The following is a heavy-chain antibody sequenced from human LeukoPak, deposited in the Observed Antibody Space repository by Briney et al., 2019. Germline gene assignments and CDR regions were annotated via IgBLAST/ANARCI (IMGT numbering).Heavy chain of an antibody. J-gene: IGHJ3*02. Sequence: SETLSLTCTVSGGSISSGGYYWSWIRQHPGKGLEWIGYIYYSGSTYYNPSLKSRVTISVDTSKNQFSLKLFSVTAADTAVYYCARVYYFDSRGYQEENDAFDIWGQGTMVTVSS. D-gene: IGHD3-22*01. CDR3: ARVYYFDSRGYQEENDAFDI. CDR1: GGSISSGGYY. V-gene: IGHV4-31*03. CDR2: IYYSGST.